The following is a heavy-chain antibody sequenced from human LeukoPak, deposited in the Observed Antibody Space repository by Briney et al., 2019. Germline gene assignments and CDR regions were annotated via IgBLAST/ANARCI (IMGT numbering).Heavy chain of an antibody. D-gene: IGHD4-17*01. CDR2: INHSGST. V-gene: IGHV4-34*01. CDR3: ARGPLSTTVTTPFDY. Sequence: KSSETLSLTCAVYGGSFSGYYWSWIRQPPGKGLEWIGEINHSGSTNYNPSLKSRVTISVDTSKNQFSLKLSSVTAADTAVYYCARGPLSTTVTTPFDYWGQGTLVTVSS. J-gene: IGHJ4*02. CDR1: GGSFSGYY.